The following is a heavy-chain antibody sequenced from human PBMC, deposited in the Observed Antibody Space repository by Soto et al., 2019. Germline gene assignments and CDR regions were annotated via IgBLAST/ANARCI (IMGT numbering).Heavy chain of an antibody. CDR1: GGSISSGGYY. CDR3: ARGPHSSGWYAGWSDRHDACDI. Sequence: PSETLSLTCTVSGGSISSGGYYWSWIRQHPGKGLEWIGYIYYSGSTYYNPSLKSRVTISVDTSKNQFSLKLSSVTAADTAVYYCARGPHSSGWYAGWSDRHDACDIWGQGTMVTVS. D-gene: IGHD6-19*01. J-gene: IGHJ3*02. V-gene: IGHV4-31*03. CDR2: IYYSGST.